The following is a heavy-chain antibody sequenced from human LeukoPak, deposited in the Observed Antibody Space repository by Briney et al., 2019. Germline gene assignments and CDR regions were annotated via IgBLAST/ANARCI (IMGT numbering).Heavy chain of an antibody. Sequence: PGGSLRLSCAASGFTFSSYWMSWVRQAPGKGLEWVANIKQDGSEKYYVDSVKGRFTISRDNAKNSLYLQMNSLRAEDTAVYYCARDQDVVVLLGIIAYDAFDLWGQGTMVTVSS. CDR1: GFTFSSYW. CDR2: IKQDGSEK. CDR3: ARDQDVVVLLGIIAYDAFDL. J-gene: IGHJ3*01. V-gene: IGHV3-7*01. D-gene: IGHD2-15*01.